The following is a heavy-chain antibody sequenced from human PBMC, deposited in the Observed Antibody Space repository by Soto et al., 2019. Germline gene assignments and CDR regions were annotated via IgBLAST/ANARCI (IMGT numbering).Heavy chain of an antibody. J-gene: IGHJ4*02. D-gene: IGHD3-3*01. CDR2: MNPNSGNT. Sequence: ASVKVSCKASGYTFTSYDINWVRQATGQGLEWMGWMNPNSGNTGYAQKFQGRVTMTRSTSISTAYMELSSLRSEDTAVYYCARGRAPYYDFWSGYGKYFDYWGQGTLVTVSS. V-gene: IGHV1-8*01. CDR3: ARGRAPYYDFWSGYGKYFDY. CDR1: GYTFTSYD.